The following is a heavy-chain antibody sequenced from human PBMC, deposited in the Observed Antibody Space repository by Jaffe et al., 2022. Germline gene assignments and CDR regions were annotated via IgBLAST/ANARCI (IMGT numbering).Heavy chain of an antibody. D-gene: IGHD3-10*01. J-gene: IGHJ3*02. V-gene: IGHV4-59*01. CDR3: ASGLLWFGELLYGAFDI. CDR2: IYYSGST. CDR1: GGSISSYY. Sequence: QVQLQESGPGLVKPSETLSLTCTVSGGSISSYYWSWIRQPPGKGLEWIGYIYYSGSTNYNPSLKSRVTISVDTSKNQFSLKLSSVTAADTAVYYCASGLLWFGELLYGAFDIWGQGTMVTVSS.